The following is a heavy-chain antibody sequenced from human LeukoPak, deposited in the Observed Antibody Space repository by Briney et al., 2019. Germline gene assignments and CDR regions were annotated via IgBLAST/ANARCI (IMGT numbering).Heavy chain of an antibody. D-gene: IGHD6-13*01. J-gene: IGHJ4*02. Sequence: GGSLRLSCAASGFTVSSNYMSWVRQAPGKGLEWVSVIYSGGSTYYADSVKGRFTISRENSKNTLDLQMSSLRAEDTAVYYCARGSIAAAGTLDYWGQGTLVTVSS. CDR2: IYSGGST. V-gene: IGHV3-53*01. CDR1: GFTVSSNY. CDR3: ARGSIAAAGTLDY.